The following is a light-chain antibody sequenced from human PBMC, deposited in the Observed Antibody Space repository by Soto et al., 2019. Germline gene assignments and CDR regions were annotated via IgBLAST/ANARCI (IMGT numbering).Light chain of an antibody. J-gene: IGLJ3*02. V-gene: IGLV2-11*01. CDR3: FSYAANDNWV. CDR1: NSDVGRYNS. Sequence: QTVVTQPHSVSGSPGQSVTISCTGTNSDVGRYNSVSWYQQLPGKAPQLIISAVRQRPSGVPDRFSGSKSGNTASLTISGLQTDDEADYFCFSYAANDNWVFGGGTKVTVL. CDR2: AVR.